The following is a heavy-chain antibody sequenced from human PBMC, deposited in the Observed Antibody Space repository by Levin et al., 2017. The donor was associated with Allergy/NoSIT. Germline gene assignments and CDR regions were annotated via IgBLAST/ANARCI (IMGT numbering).Heavy chain of an antibody. J-gene: IGHJ4*02. CDR3: ARGRGGNLLDH. CDR1: GFTFSSHE. V-gene: IGHV3-48*03. Sequence: GGSLRLSCAASGFTFSSHEMNWVRQAPGKGLEWVSYIDGSTNIIYQADSVKGRFTISRDNAENSLFLQMNSLRVEDTAIYYCARGRGGNLLDHWGQGTLVTVSS. CDR2: IDGSTNII. D-gene: IGHD4-23*01.